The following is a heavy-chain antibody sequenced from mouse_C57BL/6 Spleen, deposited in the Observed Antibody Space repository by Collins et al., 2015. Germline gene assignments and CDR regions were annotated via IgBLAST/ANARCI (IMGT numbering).Heavy chain of an antibody. CDR1: GFTFSDYY. J-gene: IGHJ4*01. CDR3: ARDIYYYGSSYAMDY. D-gene: IGHD1-1*01. V-gene: IGHV5-12*01. CDR2: ISNGGGST. Sequence: EVKLVESGGGLVQPGGSLKLSCAASGFTFSDYYMYWVRQTPEKRLEWVAYISNGGGSTYYPDTVKGRFTISRDNAKNTLYLQMSRLKSEDTAMYYCARDIYYYGSSYAMDYWGQGTSVTVSS.